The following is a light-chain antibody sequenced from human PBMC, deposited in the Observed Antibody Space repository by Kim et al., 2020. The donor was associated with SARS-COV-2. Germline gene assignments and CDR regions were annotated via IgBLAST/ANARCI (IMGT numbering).Light chain of an antibody. Sequence: AIQLTQSPSSLSASVGDRVTITCRASQGINSALAWYQQKPGKPPNLLIFLASNLESGVPSRFSGSGCGTDFTLTIDSLQPEDFATYYCQQFNNLPYTFGQGTKLEI. J-gene: IGKJ2*01. V-gene: IGKV1D-13*01. CDR2: LAS. CDR3: QQFNNLPYT. CDR1: QGINSA.